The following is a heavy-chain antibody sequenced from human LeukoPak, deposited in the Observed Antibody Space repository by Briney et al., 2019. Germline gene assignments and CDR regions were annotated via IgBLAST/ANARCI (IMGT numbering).Heavy chain of an antibody. Sequence: GGSLRLSCAASGFTFNNYGMHWVRQAPGKGLKWVAFIREDGSNKYYADSVKGRFTISRDNSKNTLYLQMNSLRAEDTAVYYCAKDGLVATITYYYYYMDVWGKGTTVTVSS. CDR3: AKDGLVATITYYYYYMDV. J-gene: IGHJ6*03. V-gene: IGHV3-30*02. D-gene: IGHD5-12*01. CDR1: GFTFNNYG. CDR2: IREDGSNK.